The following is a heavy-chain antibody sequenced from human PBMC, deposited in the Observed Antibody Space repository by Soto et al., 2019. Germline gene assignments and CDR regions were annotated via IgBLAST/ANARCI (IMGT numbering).Heavy chain of an antibody. J-gene: IGHJ4*02. V-gene: IGHV3-23*01. D-gene: IGHD2-15*01. CDR2: LTSRGTT. CDR3: AKRATTVPTPGNYFDC. Sequence: EVQLLESGGGLVKPGGSLRLSCAASGFSFSDYSMTWVRQAPGRGLEWVSTLTSRGTTFYADSVKGRFTISRDNSKNTLSLQMHSLRTEDTALYYCAKRATTVPTPGNYFDCWGQGTLVTVSS. CDR1: GFSFSDYS.